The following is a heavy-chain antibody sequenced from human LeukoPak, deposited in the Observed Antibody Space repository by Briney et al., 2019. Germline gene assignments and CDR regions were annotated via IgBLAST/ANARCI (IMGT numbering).Heavy chain of an antibody. V-gene: IGHV3-33*01. Sequence: GSLRLSCEAAGVIFSNYGKYWGRQAPGKGLEWVALIWYDGRTKFHADSVKGRFTISRDNSANTLYLQMSSLRVEDTAVYYCAREWGRIAVAGGPGYWGQGALVTVSS. CDR1: GVIFSNYG. D-gene: IGHD6-19*01. CDR2: IWYDGRTK. CDR3: AREWGRIAVAGGPGY. J-gene: IGHJ4*02.